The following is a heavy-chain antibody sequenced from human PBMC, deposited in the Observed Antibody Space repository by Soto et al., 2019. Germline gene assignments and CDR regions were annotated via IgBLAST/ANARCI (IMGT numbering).Heavy chain of an antibody. Sequence: KAXVTLSLTGAVYGASFSSYYWSWMRQPPGKGLEWIGELNHSGITTYDPSLKSRVTISVDTSKNQFSLKLYSVTAADTPVSCRASDRWSGGSCYLAFYFDFWGRRPLVTVSS. CDR2: LNHSGIT. V-gene: IGHV4-34*01. J-gene: IGHJ2*01. CDR3: ASDRWSGGSCYLAFYFDF. CDR1: GASFSSYY. D-gene: IGHD2-15*01.